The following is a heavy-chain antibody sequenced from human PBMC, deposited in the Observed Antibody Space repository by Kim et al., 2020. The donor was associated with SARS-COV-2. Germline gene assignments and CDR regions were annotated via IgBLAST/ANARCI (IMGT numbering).Heavy chain of an antibody. Sequence: SETLSLTCTVSGGSISSYYCYWIWIRQRPGKELEGIIYYSESTNTYYNPSIRGPITVAVYTYKYQLSLRLVTVAAADAADCSCLRFLEWMDPGPKFDHW. J-gene: IGHJ5*02. D-gene: IGHD3-3*01. CDR3: LRFLEWMDPGPKFDH. CDR2: YSESTNT. V-gene: IGHV4-39*01. CDR1: GGSISSYYCY.